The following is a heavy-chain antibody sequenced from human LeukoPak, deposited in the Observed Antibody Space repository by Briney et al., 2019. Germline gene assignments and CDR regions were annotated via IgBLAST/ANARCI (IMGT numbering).Heavy chain of an antibody. D-gene: IGHD3-10*01. CDR3: ARGAYGSGSYYNYYGMDV. CDR1: GYSFSSRW. J-gene: IGHJ6*02. V-gene: IGHV5-51*01. CDR2: IYPDDSGA. Sequence: GESLKISLQGSGYSFSSRWIGWVRPMPGKGLEWMGIIYPDDSGARYNPSFQGQVTISVDKSISTAYLQWSSLKASDTAMYYCARGAYGSGSYYNYYGMDVWGQGTTVTVCS.